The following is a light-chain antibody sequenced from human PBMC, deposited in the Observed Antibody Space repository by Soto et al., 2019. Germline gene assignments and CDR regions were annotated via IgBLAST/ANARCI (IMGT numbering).Light chain of an antibody. CDR2: SAS. CDR1: QSVSSK. J-gene: IGKJ5*01. CDR3: QQYNNWPPIT. Sequence: ETVMTQSPGTLSVSPGERVTLSCRASQSVSSKLAWYHQKPGQGPRLLIYSASTRATGIPARFSGSGSGTEFTLTISSLQSEDFGVYYCQQYNNWPPITFGQGTRLEIK. V-gene: IGKV3-15*01.